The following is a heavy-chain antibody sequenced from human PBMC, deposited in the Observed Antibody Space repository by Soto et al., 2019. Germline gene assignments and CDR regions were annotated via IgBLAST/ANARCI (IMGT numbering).Heavy chain of an antibody. CDR2: ISYDGSNK. D-gene: IGHD5-18*01. CDR1: GFTFSSYG. CDR3: AKVGDTAMAPSY. V-gene: IGHV3-30*18. J-gene: IGHJ4*02. Sequence: PGGSLRLSCAASGFTFSSYGMHWVRQAPGKGLEWVAVISYDGSNKYYADSVKGRFTISRDNSKNTPYLQMNSLRAEDTAVYYCAKVGDTAMAPSYWGQGTLVTVSS.